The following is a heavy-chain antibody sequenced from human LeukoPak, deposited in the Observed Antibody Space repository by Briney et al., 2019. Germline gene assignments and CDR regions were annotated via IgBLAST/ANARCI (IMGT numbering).Heavy chain of an antibody. CDR3: ARDRGDIVVVVAATSFDY. D-gene: IGHD2-15*01. J-gene: IGHJ4*02. CDR1: GYTFTGYY. CDR2: ISAYNGNT. V-gene: IGHV1-18*04. Sequence: GASVKVSCKASGYTFTGYYMHWVRQAPGQRLEWMGWISAYNGNTNYAQKLQGRVTMTTDTSTSTAYMELRSLRSDDTAVYYCARDRGDIVVVVAATSFDYWGQGTLVTVSS.